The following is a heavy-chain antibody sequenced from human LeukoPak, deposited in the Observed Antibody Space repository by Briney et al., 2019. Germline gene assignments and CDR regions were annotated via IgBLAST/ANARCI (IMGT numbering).Heavy chain of an antibody. CDR1: GGSISSGGYY. V-gene: IGHV4-31*03. CDR2: IYYSGST. Sequence: SETLSLTCTVSGGSISSGGYYWSWIRQHPGKGLEWIGYIYYSGSTYYNPSLKSRVTISVDTSKNQFSLKLSSVTAADTAVYYCARHKYELELRDWGQGTLVTVSS. D-gene: IGHD1-7*01. J-gene: IGHJ4*02. CDR3: ARHKYELELRD.